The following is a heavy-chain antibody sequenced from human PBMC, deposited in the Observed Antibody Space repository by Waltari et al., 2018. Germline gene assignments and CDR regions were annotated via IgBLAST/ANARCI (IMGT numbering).Heavy chain of an antibody. J-gene: IGHJ4*02. Sequence: QVVLVQSGAEVKKPGASVKVSCKASGYIFINYYLHWVRQAPGQGPAWMGWVNPDTGNANYAQQFGGRVTMTWDTSSNTAFMDLSDLKSDDTAVYYCVRDRTTVAARPGDYWGQGTLVTVSS. D-gene: IGHD6-6*01. CDR1: GYIFINYY. CDR3: VRDRTTVAARPGDY. CDR2: VNPDTGNA. V-gene: IGHV1-2*02.